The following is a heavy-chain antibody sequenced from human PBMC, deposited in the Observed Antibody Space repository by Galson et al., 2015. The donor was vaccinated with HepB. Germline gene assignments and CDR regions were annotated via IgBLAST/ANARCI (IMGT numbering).Heavy chain of an antibody. CDR1: GGTFSSYA. J-gene: IGHJ4*02. CDR3: ARNRGSGSHFFDS. V-gene: IGHV7-4-1*02. CDR2: INTNTGNP. Sequence: SVKVSCKASGGTFSSYAISWVRQAPGQGLEWMGGINTNTGNPTYAQGFIGRFVFSLDTSVSTAYQQISSLQAEDNAVYYCARNRGSGSHFFDSWGQGTLVTVSS. D-gene: IGHD2-15*01.